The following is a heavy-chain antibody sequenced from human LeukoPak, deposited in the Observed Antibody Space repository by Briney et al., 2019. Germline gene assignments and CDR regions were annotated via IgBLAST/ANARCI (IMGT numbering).Heavy chain of an antibody. CDR1: GFTFNSYN. J-gene: IGHJ4*02. D-gene: IGHD6-19*01. V-gene: IGHV3-23*01. Sequence: GGSLRLSCAASGFTFNSYNINWVRQAPGKGLEWVSTIGGSGDKTFYADSVKGRFTISRDNSKNMVHLQMNSLTGEDTALYYCVRRGDASSGWGDHDFWGQGALVTVSS. CDR2: IGGSGDKT. CDR3: VRRGDASSGWGDHDF.